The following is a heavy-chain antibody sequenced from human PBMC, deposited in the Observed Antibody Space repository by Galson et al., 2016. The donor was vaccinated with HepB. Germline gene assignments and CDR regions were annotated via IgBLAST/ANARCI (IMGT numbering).Heavy chain of an antibody. CDR3: ARDQPRISYGRRYYYMDV. V-gene: IGHV3-74*01. Sequence: SLRLSCAASGFTFTSYAMSWVRQAPGKGLVWVSRINLDGSTTTYADSVKGRFTISRDSAKNTLYLQMNSVRAEDTAVYYCARDQPRISYGRRYYYMDVWGKGTTVTVSS. CDR2: INLDGSTT. CDR1: GFTFTSYA. J-gene: IGHJ6*03. D-gene: IGHD2-8*01.